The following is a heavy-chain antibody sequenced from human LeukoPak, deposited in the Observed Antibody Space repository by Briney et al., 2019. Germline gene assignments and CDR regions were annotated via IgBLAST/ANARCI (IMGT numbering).Heavy chain of an antibody. D-gene: IGHD3-22*01. V-gene: IGHV4-59*01. CDR3: ARTPDVFYDSSGYVDY. J-gene: IGHJ4*02. CDR2: IYYSGST. Sequence: SETLSLTCTVSGGSISSYYWSWIRQPPGKGLEWIGYIYYSGSTNYNPSPKSRLTISVDTSKNQFSLKLSSVTAADTAVYYCARTPDVFYDSSGYVDYWGQGTLVTVSS. CDR1: GGSISSYY.